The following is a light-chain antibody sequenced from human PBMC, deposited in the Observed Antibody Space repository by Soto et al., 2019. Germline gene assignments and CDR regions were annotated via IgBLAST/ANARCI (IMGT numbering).Light chain of an antibody. V-gene: IGKV3-20*01. CDR1: QRVTNSY. CDR3: HQYGTSPRT. Sequence: EIGLSQSPDTLSLSPGERATLSCRASQRVTNSYLAWYQQKPGQAPRLLIFGASSRATGIPDRFSGSGSGTDFTLTISSLEPEDFALYFCHQYGTSPRTFGPGTKVDIK. CDR2: GAS. J-gene: IGKJ1*01.